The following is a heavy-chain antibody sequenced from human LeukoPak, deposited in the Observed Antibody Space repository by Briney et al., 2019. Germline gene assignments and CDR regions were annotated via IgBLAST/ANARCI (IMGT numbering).Heavy chain of an antibody. CDR1: GYTFTGYY. CDR3: ARELSLVTMVRGKENWFDP. D-gene: IGHD3-10*01. CDR2: INPNSGGT. Sequence: EASVKVSCKASGYTFTGYYMHWVRQAPGQGLEWMGWINPNSGGTNYAQKFQGRVTMTRDTSISTAYMELSRLRSDDTAVYYCARELSLVTMVRGKENWFDPWGQGTLVTVSS. J-gene: IGHJ5*02. V-gene: IGHV1-2*02.